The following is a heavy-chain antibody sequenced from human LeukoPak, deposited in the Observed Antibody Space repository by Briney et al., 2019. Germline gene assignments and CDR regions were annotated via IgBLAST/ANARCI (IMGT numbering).Heavy chain of an antibody. CDR3: ARDADYYGSGSYVYFDY. CDR1: GGTFSSYA. Sequence: SVKVSCKASGGTFSSYAISWVRQAPGQGLEWMGRIIPILGIANCAQKFQGRVTITADKSTSTAYMELSSLRSEDTAVYYCARDADYYGSGSYVYFDYWGQGTLVTVSS. J-gene: IGHJ4*02. V-gene: IGHV1-69*04. D-gene: IGHD3-10*01. CDR2: IIPILGIA.